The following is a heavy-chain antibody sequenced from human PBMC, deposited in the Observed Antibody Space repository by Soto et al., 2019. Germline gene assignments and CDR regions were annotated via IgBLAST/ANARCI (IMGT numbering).Heavy chain of an antibody. Sequence: GGSLRLSCAASGFTFSGYSMHWIRQVPGKGLEWVSIISSSSNYIYYADSVKGRFTISRDNANNSLYLQMNSLRAEDTAVYYCARDLQNYDSSGYYVYWGQGTLVTVSS. CDR2: ISSSSNYI. D-gene: IGHD3-22*01. J-gene: IGHJ4*02. CDR1: GFTFSGYS. V-gene: IGHV3-21*01. CDR3: ARDLQNYDSSGYYVY.